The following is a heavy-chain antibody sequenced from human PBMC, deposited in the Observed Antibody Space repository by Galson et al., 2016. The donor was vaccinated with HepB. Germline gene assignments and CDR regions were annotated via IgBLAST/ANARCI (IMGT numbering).Heavy chain of an antibody. CDR3: AKLWTTVNEGAAFDI. Sequence: SVKGRFTISRDNSKNTLYLQMNSLKPEDTAVYYCAKLWTTVNEGAAFDIWGQGTMVTVSS. D-gene: IGHD4-17*01. J-gene: IGHJ3*02. V-gene: IGHV3-30*02.